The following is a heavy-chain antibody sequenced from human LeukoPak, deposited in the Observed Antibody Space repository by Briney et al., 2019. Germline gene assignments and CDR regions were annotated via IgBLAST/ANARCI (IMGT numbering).Heavy chain of an antibody. Sequence: PSETLPLTCTVSGGSISSYYWSWIRQPPGKGLEWIGEINHSGSTNYNPSLKSRVTISVDTSKNQFSLKLSSVTAADTAVYYCARGGQSVRYFNWFDPWGQGTLVTVSS. CDR2: INHSGST. V-gene: IGHV4-34*01. CDR1: GGSISSYY. CDR3: ARGGQSVRYFNWFDP. D-gene: IGHD3-9*01. J-gene: IGHJ5*02.